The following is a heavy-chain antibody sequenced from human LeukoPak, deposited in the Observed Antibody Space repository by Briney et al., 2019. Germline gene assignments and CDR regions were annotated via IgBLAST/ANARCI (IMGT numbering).Heavy chain of an antibody. CDR1: GYTFTSYG. V-gene: IGHV1-18*01. CDR2: ISAYKGNT. CDR3: ARQSPTYYYDRGVDY. J-gene: IGHJ4*02. Sequence: ASVKVSCKASGYTFTSYGISWVRQAPGQGLEGMGWISAYKGNTNYAQKLQGRVTMTTDTSTSTAYMELRSLRSDDTAVYYCARQSPTYYYDRGVDYWGQGTMVTVSS. D-gene: IGHD3-10*02.